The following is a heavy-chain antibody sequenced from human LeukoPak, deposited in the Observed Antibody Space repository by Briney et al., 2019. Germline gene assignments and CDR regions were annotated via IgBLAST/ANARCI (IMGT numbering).Heavy chain of an antibody. Sequence: ASVKVSCKTSGYTFTSYDISWVRQAPGLGLEWMGWINSYNGYTNYTQKLQGRVTMTTDTSTRTVSMELRSLRSDDTAMYYCARHGLYSGHEWDYWGQGTLVTVSS. CDR1: GYTFTSYD. CDR2: INSYNGYT. CDR3: ARHGLYSGHEWDY. J-gene: IGHJ4*02. V-gene: IGHV1-18*04. D-gene: IGHD5-12*01.